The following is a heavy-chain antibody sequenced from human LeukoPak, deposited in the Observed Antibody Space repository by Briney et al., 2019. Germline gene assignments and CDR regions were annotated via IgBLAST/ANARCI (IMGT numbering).Heavy chain of an antibody. CDR2: ISGSGETT. D-gene: IGHD2-21*02. V-gene: IGHV3-23*01. J-gene: IGHJ4*02. Sequence: GGSLRLSCAASGFTFRNHAMNWVRQAPGKGLEWVSVISGSGETTYYADSVKGRFTISRDNSQNTLYLQMSSLRGEDTALYYCAKDRGMVGTSVRAFDYWGQGTLVTVSS. CDR3: AKDRGMVGTSVRAFDY. CDR1: GFTFRNHA.